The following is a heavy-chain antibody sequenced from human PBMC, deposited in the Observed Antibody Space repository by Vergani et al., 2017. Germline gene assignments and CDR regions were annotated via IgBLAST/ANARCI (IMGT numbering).Heavy chain of an antibody. J-gene: IGHJ4*02. Sequence: QVQLVESGGGVDQPGGSLRLSCAASGFTFSTFGMHWVRQAPGKGLEWVAFIRYDGSNKYYADSVKGRFTISRDNSKNTVYVQRSSLRSEDTAVYYCAKERDAREDRLPDYWGQGTLVTVSS. CDR3: AKERDAREDRLPDY. CDR2: IRYDGSNK. CDR1: GFTFSTFG. V-gene: IGHV3-30*02. D-gene: IGHD5/OR15-5a*01.